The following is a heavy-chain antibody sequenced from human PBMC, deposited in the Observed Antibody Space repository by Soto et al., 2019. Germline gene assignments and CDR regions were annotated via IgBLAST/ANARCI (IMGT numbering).Heavy chain of an antibody. CDR2: ISGSGGRT. CDR1: GFTFSSYP. J-gene: IGHJ4*02. D-gene: IGHD6-19*01. V-gene: IGHV3-23*01. Sequence: GGSLRLSCAASGFTFSSYPMSWVRQAPGKGLEWVSGISGSGGRTYYADSVKGRFTISRDNAKNTLYLQSTSLRAEDTAVYYCAKRLRSSGWYAAFDYWGRGTLVTVSS. CDR3: AKRLRSSGWYAAFDY.